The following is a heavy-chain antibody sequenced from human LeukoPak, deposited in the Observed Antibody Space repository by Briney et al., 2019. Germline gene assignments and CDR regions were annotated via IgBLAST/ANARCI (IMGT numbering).Heavy chain of an antibody. Sequence: PGGSLRLSCAASGFTVSSNYMTWVRQAPGKGLEWVSVIHSGGSTYYADSVKGRFTISRDNSKNTLFLQMNSLRAEDTAVYYCARNFALDYWGQGTLVTVSS. CDR2: IHSGGST. V-gene: IGHV3-53*01. CDR1: GFTVSSNY. CDR3: ARNFALDY. J-gene: IGHJ4*02.